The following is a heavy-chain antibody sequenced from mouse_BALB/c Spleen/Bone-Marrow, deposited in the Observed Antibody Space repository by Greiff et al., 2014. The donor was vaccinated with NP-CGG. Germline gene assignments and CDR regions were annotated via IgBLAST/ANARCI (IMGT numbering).Heavy chain of an antibody. CDR2: ISYSGNT. CDR3: ARGTGYYFDY. Sequence: EVKLMESGPSLVKPSQTLSLTCSVTGDSITNAYWNWIRKFPGNKIDYMGYISYSGNTYYNPSLKSRISITRDTSKNQFYLQLKSVTTEDTATYFCARGTGYYFDYWGQGTTLTVSS. D-gene: IGHD3-3*01. CDR1: GDSITNAY. J-gene: IGHJ2*01. V-gene: IGHV3-8*02.